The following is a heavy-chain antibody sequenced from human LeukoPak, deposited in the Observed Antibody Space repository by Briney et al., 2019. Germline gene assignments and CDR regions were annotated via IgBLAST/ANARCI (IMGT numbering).Heavy chain of an antibody. Sequence: GASVKVSCKASGYTFTSYGISWVRQAPGQGLEWMGWISAYNGNTNYAQKLQGRVTMTTDTSTSTAYMELRSLRSDDTAVYYCARTKYQQHDFWSGSKNLFDYWGQGTLVTVSS. J-gene: IGHJ4*02. CDR3: ARTKYQQHDFWSGSKNLFDY. CDR1: GYTFTSYG. CDR2: ISAYNGNT. V-gene: IGHV1-18*01. D-gene: IGHD3-3*01.